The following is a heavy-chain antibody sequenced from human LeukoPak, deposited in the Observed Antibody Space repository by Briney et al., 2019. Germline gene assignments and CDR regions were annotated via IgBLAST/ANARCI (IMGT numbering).Heavy chain of an antibody. D-gene: IGHD5-18*01. CDR2: IWFDGNNK. CDR3: ARGIYRYDSGHYDMDV. Sequence: PGGSLRLSCVASGFTFSKYGMHWVRQAPGKGLEWVAVIWFDGNNKDYADSVKGRFTISRDNSKNTLYLQMSSLRAEDAAVYYCARGIYRYDSGHYDMDVWGQGTTVTVSS. J-gene: IGHJ6*02. V-gene: IGHV3-33*01. CDR1: GFTFSKYG.